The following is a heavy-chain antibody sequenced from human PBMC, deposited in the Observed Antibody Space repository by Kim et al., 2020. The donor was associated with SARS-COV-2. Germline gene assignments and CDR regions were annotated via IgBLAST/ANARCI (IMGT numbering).Heavy chain of an antibody. Sequence: YADSVKGLFTITRDNDKNTLYLQMNSLRAEDTAVYYCARSWLWKRSEFDYWGQGTLVTVSS. D-gene: IGHD6-19*01. CDR3: ARSWLWKRSEFDY. V-gene: IGHV3-74*01. J-gene: IGHJ4*02.